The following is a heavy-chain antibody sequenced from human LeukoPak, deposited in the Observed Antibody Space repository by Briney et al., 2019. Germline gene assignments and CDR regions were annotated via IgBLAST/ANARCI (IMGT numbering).Heavy chain of an antibody. V-gene: IGHV3-21*01. D-gene: IGHD2-2*03. CDR2: ISSSSSSYI. Sequence: GGSLRLSCAASGFTFSSYSMNWVRQAPGKGLEWVSSISSSSSSYIYYADSVKGRFTISRDNAKNSLYLQMNSLRAEDTAVYYCARVGIVVVPAAMGEYYYYYYYMDVWGKGTTVTVSS. J-gene: IGHJ6*03. CDR3: ARVGIVVVPAAMGEYYYYYYYMDV. CDR1: GFTFSSYS.